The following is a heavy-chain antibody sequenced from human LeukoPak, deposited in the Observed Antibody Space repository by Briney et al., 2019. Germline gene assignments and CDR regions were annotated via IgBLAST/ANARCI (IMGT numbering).Heavy chain of an antibody. CDR2: ICYSGST. Sequence: SETLSLTCTVSGGSVSSGSYYWSWIRQSPGKGLEWIGYICYSGSTNYNPSLKSRVTISVDTSKNQFSLKLSSVTAADTAVYYCARGYSYGYFDYWGQGTLVTVSS. D-gene: IGHD5-18*01. CDR3: ARGYSYGYFDY. CDR1: GGSVSSGSYY. V-gene: IGHV4-61*01. J-gene: IGHJ4*02.